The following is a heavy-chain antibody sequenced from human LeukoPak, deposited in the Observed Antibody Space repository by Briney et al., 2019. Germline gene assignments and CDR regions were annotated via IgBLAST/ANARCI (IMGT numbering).Heavy chain of an antibody. Sequence: PSETLSLTCTVSGGSITNYYWGWIRQPPGKGLEWIGSIYYSGSTYYNPSLKSRVTISVDTSKNQFSLKLSSVTAADTAVYYCARPATVVTGFDYWGQGTLVTVSS. D-gene: IGHD4-23*01. CDR1: GGSITNYY. J-gene: IGHJ4*02. V-gene: IGHV4-39*01. CDR2: IYYSGST. CDR3: ARPATVVTGFDY.